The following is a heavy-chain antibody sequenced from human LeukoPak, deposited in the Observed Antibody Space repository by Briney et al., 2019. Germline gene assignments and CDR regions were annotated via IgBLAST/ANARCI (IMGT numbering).Heavy chain of an antibody. J-gene: IGHJ4*02. CDR3: ARVERNWNYVRGFDY. CDR1: GGSISSYY. D-gene: IGHD1-7*01. CDR2: INHSGST. V-gene: IGHV4-34*01. Sequence: SETLSLTCTVSGGSISSYYWSWIRQPPGKGLEWIGEINHSGSTNYSPSLKSRLTISVDTSKNQFSLHLSSVTAADTAVYYCARVERNWNYVRGFDYWGQGALVTVSS.